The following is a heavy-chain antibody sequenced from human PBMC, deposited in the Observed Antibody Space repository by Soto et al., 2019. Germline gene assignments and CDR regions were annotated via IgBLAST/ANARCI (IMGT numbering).Heavy chain of an antibody. J-gene: IGHJ4*02. CDR1: GFIFSNYA. CDR3: AKKTTDSSGYSDY. Sequence: EVQLLESGGGVVQPGGSLRLSCAASGFIFSNYAMSWVRQAPGKGLEWVSGISGSGGSTYNADSVKGRFTISRDNSKNTMYMQMSSLRAEDTAVYYCAKKTTDSSGYSDYWCQGTLVTVSS. V-gene: IGHV3-23*01. D-gene: IGHD4-17*01. CDR2: ISGSGGST.